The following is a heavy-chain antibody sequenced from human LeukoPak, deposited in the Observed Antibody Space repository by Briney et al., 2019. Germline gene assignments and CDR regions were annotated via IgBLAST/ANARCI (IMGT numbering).Heavy chain of an antibody. CDR2: ISYDGSNK. CDR1: GFSFSNYG. J-gene: IGHJ4*02. CDR3: ARGYNWNDPFDY. D-gene: IGHD1-20*01. Sequence: GGSLRLSCAASGFSFSNYGMHWVRQAPGKGLEWVAVISYDGSNKYYADSVKGRFTISRDNSKNTLYLQMNSLRAEDTAVYYCARGYNWNDPFDYWGQGTLVTVSS. V-gene: IGHV3-30*03.